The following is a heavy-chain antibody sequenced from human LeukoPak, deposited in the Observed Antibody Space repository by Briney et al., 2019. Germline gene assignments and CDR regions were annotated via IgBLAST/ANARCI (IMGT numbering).Heavy chain of an antibody. D-gene: IGHD1-26*01. J-gene: IGHJ4*02. CDR2: VSYGGST. Sequence: SETLSLTCTVSGGSISSDPYYWAWIREPPGRGLEWIGSVSYGGSTFYNPSLKGRVIISRGTSRSQFFLKLSAVTATDTGLYYCARVFKSTDYVDYWGQGTLVTVSS. CDR1: GGSISSDPYY. V-gene: IGHV4-39*01. CDR3: ARVFKSTDYVDY.